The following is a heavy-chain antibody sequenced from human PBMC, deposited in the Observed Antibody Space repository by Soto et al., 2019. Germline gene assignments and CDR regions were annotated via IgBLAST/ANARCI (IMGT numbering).Heavy chain of an antibody. CDR1: GYTFTSYG. V-gene: IGHV1-18*04. J-gene: IGHJ6*02. D-gene: IGHD6-13*01. Sequence: ASVEVSCKASGYTFTSYGISWVRQAPGQGLEWMGWISAYNGNTNYAQKLQGRVTMTTDTSTSTAYMELRSLRSDDTAVYYCARDGSSWHYYYYGMDVWGQGTTVTVSS. CDR3: ARDGSSWHYYYYGMDV. CDR2: ISAYNGNT.